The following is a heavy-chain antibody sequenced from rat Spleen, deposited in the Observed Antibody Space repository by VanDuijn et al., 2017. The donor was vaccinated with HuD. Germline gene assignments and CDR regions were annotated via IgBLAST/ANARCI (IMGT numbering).Heavy chain of an antibody. V-gene: IGHV5-29*01. CDR1: GFTFSDYY. Sequence: EVQLVESDGGLVQSGRSLKLSCAASGFTFSDYYMAWVRQAPTEGLEWVATISYDGSSTYYRDSVKGRFTISRDDAKSTLYLQMDSLRPEETATYYCARRGYLSNWYFDFWGPGIMVTVSS. J-gene: IGHJ1*01. D-gene: IGHD2-7*01. CDR2: ISYDGSST. CDR3: ARRGYLSNWYFDF.